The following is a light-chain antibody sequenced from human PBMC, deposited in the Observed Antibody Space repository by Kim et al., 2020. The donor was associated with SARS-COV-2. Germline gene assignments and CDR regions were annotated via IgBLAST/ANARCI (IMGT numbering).Light chain of an antibody. CDR2: DAS. CDR1: QSVSSSS. V-gene: IGKV3-20*01. CDR3: QQYGSSRT. Sequence: EIVLTQSPGTLSLSPGERATLSCRASQSVSSSSLAWYQQKPGQAPRLLIYDASNRATGIPDRFSGSGSGTDFTLTVSRLEPEDFAVYYCQQYGSSRTFGQGTKVEIK. J-gene: IGKJ1*01.